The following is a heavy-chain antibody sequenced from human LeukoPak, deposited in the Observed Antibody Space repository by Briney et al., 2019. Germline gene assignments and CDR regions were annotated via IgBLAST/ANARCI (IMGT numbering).Heavy chain of an antibody. Sequence: GSSVKVPCKASGGTFSSYAISWVRQAPGQGLEWMGGIIPIFGTANYAQKFQGRVTITADESTSTAYMELSSLRSEDTAVYYCVRGDYCSGGSCLLDYWGQGTLVTVSS. J-gene: IGHJ4*02. D-gene: IGHD2-15*01. V-gene: IGHV1-69*01. CDR1: GGTFSSYA. CDR3: VRGDYCSGGSCLLDY. CDR2: IIPIFGTA.